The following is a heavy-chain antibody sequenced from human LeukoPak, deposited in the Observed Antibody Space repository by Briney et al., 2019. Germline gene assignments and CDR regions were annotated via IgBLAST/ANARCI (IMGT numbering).Heavy chain of an antibody. V-gene: IGHV4-34*01. CDR1: GGSFSGYY. CDR2: INHSGST. J-gene: IGHJ4*02. D-gene: IGHD3-16*01. Sequence: SETLSLTCAVYGGSFSGYYWSWIRHPPGKGLEWIGEINHSGSTNYNPSLKSRVTISVDTSKNQFSLKLSSVTAADTAVYYCARAREVIPGEFDYWGQGTLVTVSS. CDR3: ARAREVIPGEFDY.